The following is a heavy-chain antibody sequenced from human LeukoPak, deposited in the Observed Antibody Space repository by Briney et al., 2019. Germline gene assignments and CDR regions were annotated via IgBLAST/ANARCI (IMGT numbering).Heavy chain of an antibody. D-gene: IGHD2-21*02. V-gene: IGHV4-4*07. Sequence: PSETLSLTCSVSVVSMNGYYWSWIRQPAGKGLEWIGRIYTSGSTNYNPSLKSRVTISVDTSKNQFSLKLSSVTAADTAVYYCARVWVVTAGINWFDPWGQGTLVTVSS. CDR3: ARVWVVTAGINWFDP. CDR1: VVSMNGYY. CDR2: IYTSGST. J-gene: IGHJ5*02.